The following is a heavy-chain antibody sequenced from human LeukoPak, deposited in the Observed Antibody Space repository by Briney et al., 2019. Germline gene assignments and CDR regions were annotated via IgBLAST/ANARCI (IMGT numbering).Heavy chain of an antibody. V-gene: IGHV4-34*10. CDR1: GGSFSDYD. CDR2: INQSGST. Sequence: SEALSLTCAVSGGSFSDYDWSWIRQPPGKGLEWIGEINQSGSTNCDPSLKSRISMSIDTSKNQFSLKLSSVTAADTAVYYCATLTGGDDAFDIWGQGTMVTVSS. D-gene: IGHD4-23*01. CDR3: ATLTGGDDAFDI. J-gene: IGHJ3*02.